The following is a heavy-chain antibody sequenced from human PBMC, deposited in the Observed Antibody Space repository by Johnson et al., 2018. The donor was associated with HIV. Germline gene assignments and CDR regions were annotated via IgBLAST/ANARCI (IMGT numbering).Heavy chain of an antibody. J-gene: IGHJ3*02. CDR2: IWYDGSNK. CDR1: GFTFSNYA. V-gene: IGHV3-33*08. CDR3: ATSTASDALDI. D-gene: IGHD1-1*01. Sequence: QVQLVESGGGVVRPGGSLRLSCAASGFTFSNYAMHWVRQAPGKGLEWVAVIWYDGSNKHYADSVKGRFTISRDNSKNTLYLQMNSLRAEDTAVYYCATSTASDALDIWGQGTMVTVSS.